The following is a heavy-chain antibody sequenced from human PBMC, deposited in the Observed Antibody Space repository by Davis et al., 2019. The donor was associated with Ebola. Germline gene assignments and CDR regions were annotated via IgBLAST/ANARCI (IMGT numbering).Heavy chain of an antibody. J-gene: IGHJ4*02. Sequence: PGGSLSLSCSASGFTFSTYSMNWVRQAPGKGLEWLSYISRDSGITYYADSVRGRFTISRDNTKNSLYLQMNSLRAEDTAVYYCARRTVSGIDYWGQGALVTVSS. D-gene: IGHD4-11*01. CDR3: ARRTVSGIDY. CDR2: ISRDSGIT. CDR1: GFTFSTYS. V-gene: IGHV3-48*04.